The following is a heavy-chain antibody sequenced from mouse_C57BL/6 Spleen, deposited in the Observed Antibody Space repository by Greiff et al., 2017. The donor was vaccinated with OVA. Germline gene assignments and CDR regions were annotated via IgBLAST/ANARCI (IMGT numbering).Heavy chain of an antibody. CDR1: GFTFSSYA. CDR3: ARTAQATNAMDY. J-gene: IGHJ4*01. Sequence: ESGGGLVKPGGSLKLSCAASGFTFSSYAMSWVRQTPEKRLEWVATISDGGSYTYYPDNVKGRFTISRDNAKNNLYLQMSHLKSEDTAMYYCARTAQATNAMDYWGQGTSVTVSS. CDR2: ISDGGSYT. D-gene: IGHD3-2*02. V-gene: IGHV5-4*01.